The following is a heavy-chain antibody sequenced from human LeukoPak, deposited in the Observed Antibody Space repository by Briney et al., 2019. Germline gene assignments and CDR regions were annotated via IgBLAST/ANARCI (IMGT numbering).Heavy chain of an antibody. CDR1: GGTFSSYA. V-gene: IGHV1-69*13. Sequence: ASVKVSRTASGGTFSSYAISWVRQAPGQGLEWMGGVIPIFGTANYAQKFQGRVTITADESTSTAYMELSSLRSEDTAVYYCARDRAGSGWEDPFDYWGQGTLVTVSS. J-gene: IGHJ4*02. CDR3: ARDRAGSGWEDPFDY. CDR2: VIPIFGTA. D-gene: IGHD6-19*01.